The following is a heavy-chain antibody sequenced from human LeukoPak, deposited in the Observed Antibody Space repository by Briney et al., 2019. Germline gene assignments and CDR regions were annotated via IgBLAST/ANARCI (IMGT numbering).Heavy chain of an antibody. CDR3: AKDIRGGSSLTKEFDY. D-gene: IGHD6-13*01. CDR2: IRYDGSNK. Sequence: GGSLRLSCAASGFTFSSYGMHWVRQAPGKGLEWVAFIRYDGSNKYYADFVKGRFTISRDNSKNTLYLQMNSLRAEDTAVYYCAKDIRGGSSLTKEFDYWDQGTLVTVSS. V-gene: IGHV3-30*02. J-gene: IGHJ4*02. CDR1: GFTFSSYG.